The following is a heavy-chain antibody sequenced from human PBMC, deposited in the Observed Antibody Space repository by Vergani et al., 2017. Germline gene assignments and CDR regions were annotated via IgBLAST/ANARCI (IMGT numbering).Heavy chain of an antibody. CDR3: ARLPRGPWNFAL. CDR2: ISSSSSYI. J-gene: IGHJ2*01. Sequence: EVQLVESGGGLVKRGGSLRLSCAASGFTFSSYSMNWVRQAPGKGLEWVSSISSSSSYIHYSDSLKGRFTISRDNAKSSLYLQMNSLRAEDTGVYYCARLPRGPWNFALWGRGTLITVSS. CDR1: GFTFSSYS. V-gene: IGHV3-21*01.